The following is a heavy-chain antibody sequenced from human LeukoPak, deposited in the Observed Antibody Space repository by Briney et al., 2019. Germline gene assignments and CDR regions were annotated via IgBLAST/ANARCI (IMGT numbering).Heavy chain of an antibody. Sequence: PGGSLRLSCAASGFTFSNAWMSWVRQAPGKGLEWVGRIKSKTDGGTIDYAAPVKGRFTISRGDSENTLYLQMNSLQTEDTAVYYCNTENAAYSRSTLASWAQGTLVTVPS. J-gene: IGHJ5*02. CDR2: IKSKTDGGTI. CDR1: GFTFSNAW. CDR3: NTENAAYSRSTLAS. D-gene: IGHD2-15*01. V-gene: IGHV3-15*05.